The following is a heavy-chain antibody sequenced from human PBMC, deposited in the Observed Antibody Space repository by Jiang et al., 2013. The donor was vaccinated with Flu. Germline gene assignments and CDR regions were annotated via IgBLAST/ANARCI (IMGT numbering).Heavy chain of an antibody. J-gene: IGHJ6*02. CDR1: GYTFTSYY. CDR2: INPSGGST. Sequence: KASGYTFTSYYMHWVRQAPGQGLEWMGIINPSGGSTSYAQKFQGRVTMTRDTSTSTVYMELSSLRSEDTAVYYCARNKRITIFGVVIIDDYYYGMDVWGQGTTVTVSS. CDR3: ARNKRITIFGVVIIDDYYYGMDV. V-gene: IGHV1-46*01. D-gene: IGHD3-3*01.